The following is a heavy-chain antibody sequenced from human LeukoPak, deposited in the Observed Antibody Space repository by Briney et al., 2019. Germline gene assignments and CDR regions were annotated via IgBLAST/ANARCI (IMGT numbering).Heavy chain of an antibody. D-gene: IGHD3-3*01. CDR1: GYTFTSYG. V-gene: IGHV1-18*01. J-gene: IGHJ4*02. CDR2: ISAYNGNT. Sequence: GASVKVTCKASGYTFTSYGISWVRPAPGQGREWMGWISAYNGNTNYAQKLQGRVTMTTDTSTSTAYMELRSLRSDDTAVYYCARGLRFLEWSPIVYWGQGTLVTVSS. CDR3: ARGLRFLEWSPIVY.